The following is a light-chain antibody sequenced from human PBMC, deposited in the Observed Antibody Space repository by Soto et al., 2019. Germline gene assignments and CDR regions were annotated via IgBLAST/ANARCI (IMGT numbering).Light chain of an antibody. CDR2: DDN. CDR3: GSWDSSLSAYV. Sequence: VLTQPPSVSAAPGQKVTISCSGSSSNIGGNSVSWYQQLPGTAPKLLIYDDNKRPSGIPDRFSGSKSGTSATLGITGFQTGDEADYYCGSWDSSLSAYVFGTGTKVTV. V-gene: IGLV1-51*01. CDR1: SSNIGGNS. J-gene: IGLJ1*01.